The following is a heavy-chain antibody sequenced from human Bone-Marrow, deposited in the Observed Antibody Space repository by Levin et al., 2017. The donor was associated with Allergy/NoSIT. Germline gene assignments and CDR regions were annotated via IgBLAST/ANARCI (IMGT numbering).Heavy chain of an antibody. CDR1: GFIFSDYD. CDR2: ISLGGKTT. CDR3: ARTTGLDV. V-gene: IGHV3-48*03. Sequence: GGSLRLSCIASGFIFSDYDMNWVRQAPGKGLEWLSYISLGGKTTYYADSVKGRFTISRDNAKNSVFLQMSRLTAEDTAVYYCARTTGLDVWGQGTTVAVSS. D-gene: IGHD1-14*01. J-gene: IGHJ6*02.